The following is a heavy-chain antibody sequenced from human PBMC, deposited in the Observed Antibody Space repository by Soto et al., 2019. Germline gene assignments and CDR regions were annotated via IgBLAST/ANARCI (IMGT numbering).Heavy chain of an antibody. CDR2: ISGSGGST. Sequence: EVQLLESGGGLVQPGGSLRLSCAASGFTFSGYAMSWVRQAPGKGLEWVSAISGSGGSTYYADSVKGRFTISRDNSKNTLYLQMNSLRAEDTAVYYCATTPEARNEWELRPGSETLDYWGQGTLVTVSS. J-gene: IGHJ4*02. CDR1: GFTFSGYA. D-gene: IGHD1-26*01. V-gene: IGHV3-23*01. CDR3: ATTPEARNEWELRPGSETLDY.